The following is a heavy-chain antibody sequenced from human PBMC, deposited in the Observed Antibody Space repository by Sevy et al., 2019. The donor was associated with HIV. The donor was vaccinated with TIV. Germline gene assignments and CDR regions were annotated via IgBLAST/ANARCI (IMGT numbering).Heavy chain of an antibody. CDR2: IIPIFGTA. CDR3: ARTRYTISSGWYGENYFDY. D-gene: IGHD6-19*01. Sequence: ASVKVSCKASGGTFSSYAISWVRQAPGQGLEWMGGIIPIFGTANYAQKFQGGVTITADESTSTAYMELSSLRSEDTAVYYCARTRYTISSGWYGENYFDYWGQGTLVTVSS. J-gene: IGHJ4*02. V-gene: IGHV1-69*13. CDR1: GGTFSSYA.